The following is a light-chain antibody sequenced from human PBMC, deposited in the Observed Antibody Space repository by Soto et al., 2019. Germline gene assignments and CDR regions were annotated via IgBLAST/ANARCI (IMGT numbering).Light chain of an antibody. CDR1: ESIRIH. V-gene: IGKV1-39*01. J-gene: IGKJ5*01. Sequence: DIRRTQSPSSLSPPLGDRASIISRASESIRIHLNWYQQKPGKAPRLLIYAASRLQSGAPSRFSGTGSGTDFTLTISSLQPEDFAIYYCQQTFGKPLVTFGQGTRLEIK. CDR3: QQTFGKPLVT. CDR2: AAS.